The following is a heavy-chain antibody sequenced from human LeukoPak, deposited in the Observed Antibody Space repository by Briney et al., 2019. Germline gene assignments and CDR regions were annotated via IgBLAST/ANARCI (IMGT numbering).Heavy chain of an antibody. CDR2: LPYDGSYN. D-gene: IGHD2-15*01. CDR3: AADGLGVAHWFSS. J-gene: IGHJ5*01. CDR1: GVSPSSYG. Sequence: GGSLRLSCEVSGVSPSSYGMHWVRQAPGKGREWVAWLPYDGSYNSTAASLKGRFSISKDISKNTLYLDMDSLTPEDTAVYYCAADGLGVAHWFSSWGEGTLVIVSS. V-gene: IGHV3-30*02.